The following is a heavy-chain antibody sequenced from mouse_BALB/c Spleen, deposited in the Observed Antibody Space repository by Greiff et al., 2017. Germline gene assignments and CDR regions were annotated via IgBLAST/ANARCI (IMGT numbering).Heavy chain of an antibody. Sequence: EVMLVESGGGLVKPGGSLKLSCAASGFTFSDYYMYWVRQTPEKRLEWVATISDGGSYTYYPDSVKGRFTISRDNAKNNLYLQMSSLKSEDTAMYYCARDPGGNYFDYWGQGTTLTVSS. CDR1: GFTFSDYY. D-gene: IGHD2-14*01. CDR2: ISDGGSYT. V-gene: IGHV5-4*02. CDR3: ARDPGGNYFDY. J-gene: IGHJ2*01.